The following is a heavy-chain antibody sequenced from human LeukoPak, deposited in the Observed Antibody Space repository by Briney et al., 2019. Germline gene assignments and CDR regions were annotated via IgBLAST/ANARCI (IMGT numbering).Heavy chain of an antibody. CDR2: INPNSGGT. D-gene: IGHD3-10*01. CDR3: ARVTGITMVRGVIMRGGWFDP. Sequence: ASVKVSCKASGYTFTGYYMHWVRQAPGQGLEWMGWINPNSGGTNYAQEFQGRVTMTRDTSISTAYMELSRLRSDDTAVYYCARVTGITMVRGVIMRGGWFDPWGQGTLVTVSS. CDR1: GYTFTGYY. V-gene: IGHV1-2*02. J-gene: IGHJ5*02.